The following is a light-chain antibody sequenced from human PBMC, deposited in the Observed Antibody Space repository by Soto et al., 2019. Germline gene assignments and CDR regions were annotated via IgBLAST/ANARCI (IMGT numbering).Light chain of an antibody. CDR2: AAS. CDR3: QQYDYLPLT. CDR1: QGISNY. V-gene: IGKV1-33*01. Sequence: DIQMTQSPSSLSASVGDRVTITCQSSQGISNYLNWYQQRPGKAPKLLIYAASNLETGVPSRFSGGGSGTDFTFTISSLQPEDFATYYCQQYDYLPLTFGGGTKVDI. J-gene: IGKJ4*01.